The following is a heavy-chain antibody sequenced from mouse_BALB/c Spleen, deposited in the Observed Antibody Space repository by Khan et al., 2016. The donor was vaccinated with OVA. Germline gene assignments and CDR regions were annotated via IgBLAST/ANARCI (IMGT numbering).Heavy chain of an antibody. D-gene: IGHD2-14*01. V-gene: IGHV9-4*02. Sequence: QIQLVQSGPELKKPGETVRISCKASGYTFTTAGIQWVQKMPGKGLKWIGWINTHSGVPKYAEDFKGRFAFSLEISVNTAYLQITSLKTEDTATSFCASGGAAYYRNDGGAMEYWGQGTSVTVSS. CDR1: GYTFTTAG. J-gene: IGHJ4*01. CDR2: INTHSGVP. CDR3: ASGGAAYYRNDGGAMEY.